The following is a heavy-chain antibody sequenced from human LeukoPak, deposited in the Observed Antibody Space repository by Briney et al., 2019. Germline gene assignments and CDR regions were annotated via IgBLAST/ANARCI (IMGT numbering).Heavy chain of an antibody. J-gene: IGHJ3*02. V-gene: IGHV3-20*04. D-gene: IGHD6-13*01. CDR1: GFTFDDYG. Sequence: GGSLRLSCAASGFTFDDYGMSWVRQAPGKGLKWVSGINWNGGSTGYADSVKGRFTISRDNAKNSLYLQMNSLRAEDTALYYCARDGTVAAGYAFDIWGQGTMVTVSS. CDR2: INWNGGST. CDR3: ARDGTVAAGYAFDI.